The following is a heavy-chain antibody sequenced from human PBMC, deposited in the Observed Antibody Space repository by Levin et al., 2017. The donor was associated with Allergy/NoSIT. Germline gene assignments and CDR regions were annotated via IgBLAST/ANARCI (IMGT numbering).Heavy chain of an antibody. CDR3: AGGVYGDYLGR. D-gene: IGHD4-17*01. Sequence: GGSLRLSCAASGFTFSSYAMHWVRQAPGKGLEWVAVISYDGSNKYYADSVKGRFTISRDNSKNTLYLQMNSLRAEDTAVYYCAGGVYGDYLGRWGQGTLVTVSS. CDR1: GFTFSSYA. J-gene: IGHJ5*02. CDR2: ISYDGSNK. V-gene: IGHV3-30*04.